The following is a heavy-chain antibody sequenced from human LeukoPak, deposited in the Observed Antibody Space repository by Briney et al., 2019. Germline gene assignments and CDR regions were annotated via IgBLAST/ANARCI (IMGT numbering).Heavy chain of an antibody. D-gene: IGHD6-6*01. Sequence: GGSLRLSCAASGFTFSSYGMHWVRQAPGKGLEWVAGMWFDGSNIYYADSVKDRFTISRDNSKNTLYLQMNSLRAEDTAVHYCARDYSSSWLRFFDYWGEGTLVTVSS. CDR2: MWFDGSNI. CDR3: ARDYSSSWLRFFDY. J-gene: IGHJ4*02. V-gene: IGHV3-33*01. CDR1: GFTFSSYG.